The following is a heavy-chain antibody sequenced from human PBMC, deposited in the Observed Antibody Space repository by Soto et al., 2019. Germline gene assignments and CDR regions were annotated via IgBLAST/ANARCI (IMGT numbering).Heavy chain of an antibody. CDR1: GGSVSSGSYY. Sequence: SETLSLTCTVSGGSVSSGSYYWSWIRQPPGKGLEWIGYIYYSGSTNYNPSLKSRVTISVDTSKNQFSLKLSSVTAADTAVYYCARVRYFDFRPEEYYFDYWGQGTLVTVSS. CDR2: IYYSGST. CDR3: ARVRYFDFRPEEYYFDY. V-gene: IGHV4-61*01. D-gene: IGHD3-9*01. J-gene: IGHJ4*02.